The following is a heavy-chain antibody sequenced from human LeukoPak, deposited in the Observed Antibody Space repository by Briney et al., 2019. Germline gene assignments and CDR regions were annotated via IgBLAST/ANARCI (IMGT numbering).Heavy chain of an antibody. CDR1: GYTFTGCY. J-gene: IGHJ4*02. CDR2: INPNSGGT. Sequence: ASVKVSCKAPGYTFTGCYMHWVRQAPGQGLEWMGWINPNSGGTNYAQKFQGRVTMTRDTSISTAYMELSRLRSDDTAVYYCARGLLSDTAMAYFDYWGQGTLVTVSS. D-gene: IGHD5-18*01. V-gene: IGHV1-2*02. CDR3: ARGLLSDTAMAYFDY.